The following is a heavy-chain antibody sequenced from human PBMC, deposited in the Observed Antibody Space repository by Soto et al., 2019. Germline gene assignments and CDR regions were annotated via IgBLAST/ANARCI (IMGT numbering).Heavy chain of an antibody. V-gene: IGHV3-23*01. Sequence: GGSLRLSCAASGFTFSNYAMAGARQDQGEGLEWVSSITGSGGGTTYADSVKGRFTISRDNSKNILYLQMDSLRADDTAVYYCSTDPNGDYIGAFDNWGQGTMVTVSS. CDR1: GFTFSNYA. CDR2: ITGSGGGT. D-gene: IGHD4-17*01. CDR3: STDPNGDYIGAFDN. J-gene: IGHJ3*02.